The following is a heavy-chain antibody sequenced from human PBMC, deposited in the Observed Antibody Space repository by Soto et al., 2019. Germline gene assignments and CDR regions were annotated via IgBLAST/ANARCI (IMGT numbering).Heavy chain of an antibody. V-gene: IGHV4-4*07. CDR1: GASIAGSSY. Sequence: QVQLQESGPGLMKPSETLSLTCSVSGASIAGSSYWSWIRQPAGQGLEWIGRFSLRETTNYSPSLTSLVTMATEVSKNQISLMLTAVTAADAALYYCARGMTAAAAPAWYCFDSWGQGTLVTVSS. CDR2: FSLRETT. J-gene: IGHJ4*02. D-gene: IGHD6-25*01. CDR3: ARGMTAAAAPAWYCFDS.